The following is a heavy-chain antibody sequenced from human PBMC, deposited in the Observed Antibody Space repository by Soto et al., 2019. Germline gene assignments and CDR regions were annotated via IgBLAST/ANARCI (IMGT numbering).Heavy chain of an antibody. D-gene: IGHD3-22*01. CDR2: ISAYNGNT. V-gene: IGHV1-18*01. J-gene: IGHJ6*02. CDR3: ARDSWIVVVITYYYYGMDV. Sequence: QVQLVQSGAEVKKPGASVKVSCKASGYTFTSYGISWVRQAPGQGLEGMGWISAYNGNTNYAQKLQGRVTMTTDTSTSTAYMELRSLRSDDTAVYYCARDSWIVVVITYYYYGMDVWGQGTTVTVSS. CDR1: GYTFTSYG.